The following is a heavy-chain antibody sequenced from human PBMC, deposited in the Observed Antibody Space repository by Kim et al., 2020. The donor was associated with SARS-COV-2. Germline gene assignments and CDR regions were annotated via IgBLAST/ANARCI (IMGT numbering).Heavy chain of an antibody. D-gene: IGHD3-9*01. J-gene: IGHJ3*02. CDR1: GFTFSSYW. Sequence: GGSLRLSCAASGFTFSSYWMSWVRQAPGKGLEWVANIKQDGSEKYYVDSVKGRFTISRDNAKNSLYLQMNSLRAEDTAVYYCARDPITIYDILTGYYGGRDAFGIWGQGTMVTVSS. V-gene: IGHV3-7*05. CDR2: IKQDGSEK. CDR3: ARDPITIYDILTGYYGGRDAFGI.